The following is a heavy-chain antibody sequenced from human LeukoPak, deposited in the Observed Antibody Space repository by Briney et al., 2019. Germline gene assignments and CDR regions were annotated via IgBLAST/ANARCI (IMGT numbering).Heavy chain of an antibody. V-gene: IGHV3-21*01. CDR1: GFTFSIYS. J-gene: IGHJ4*02. Sequence: GGSLRLSCAASGFTFSIYSMSWVRQAPGKGLEWVSSISGDSNYIYYADSVKGRFTISRDNAKNSLFLQMNSLRAEDTAVYYCARMKINGKYPPDYWGQGTLVTVSS. CDR2: ISGDSNYI. D-gene: IGHD2-8*01. CDR3: ARMKINGKYPPDY.